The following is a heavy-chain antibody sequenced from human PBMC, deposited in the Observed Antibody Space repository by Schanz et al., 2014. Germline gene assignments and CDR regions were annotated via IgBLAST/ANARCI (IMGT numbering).Heavy chain of an antibody. Sequence: QILLVQPGPEVKKPGASVTVSCKASGYDFHIYAYSWVRQAPGQGPEWIGWISGYTGDTKYAQKFQNRVNMTTDRTTSTVYMELRSLRFDDTAVYFCARDNVRIRTANSFDYWGQGTRVTVSS. V-gene: IGHV1-18*01. CDR1: GYDFHIYA. J-gene: IGHJ4*02. CDR3: ARDNVRIRTANSFDY. CDR2: ISGYTGDT. D-gene: IGHD2-21*02.